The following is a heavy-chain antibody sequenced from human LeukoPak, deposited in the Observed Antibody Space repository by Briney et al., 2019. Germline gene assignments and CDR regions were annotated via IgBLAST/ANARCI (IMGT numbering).Heavy chain of an antibody. Sequence: PGGSLRLSCAASGFTFTNAWMSWVRQAPGKGLEWVGRFKTKTDGGTTDYAAPVKGRFTISRDASKYTLYPQMDSLKTEDTAMYYCTTDNWRGLDAFDVWGLGTMVTVSS. D-gene: IGHD3-3*01. CDR2: FKTKTDGGTT. CDR1: GFTFTNAW. J-gene: IGHJ3*01. V-gene: IGHV3-15*01. CDR3: TTDNWRGLDAFDV.